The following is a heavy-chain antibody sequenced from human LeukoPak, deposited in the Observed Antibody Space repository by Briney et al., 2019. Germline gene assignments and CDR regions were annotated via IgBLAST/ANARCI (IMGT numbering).Heavy chain of an antibody. CDR1: GFTFSNYW. V-gene: IGHV3-7*01. CDR3: AELGITMIGGV. CDR2: IKQDGSEK. D-gene: IGHD3-10*02. J-gene: IGHJ6*04. Sequence: PGGSLRLSCAASGFTFSNYWMSWVRQAPGKGLEWVANIKQDGSEKYYVDSVKGRFTISRDNAENSLYLQMNSLRAEDTAVYYCAELGITMIGGVWGKGTTVTISS.